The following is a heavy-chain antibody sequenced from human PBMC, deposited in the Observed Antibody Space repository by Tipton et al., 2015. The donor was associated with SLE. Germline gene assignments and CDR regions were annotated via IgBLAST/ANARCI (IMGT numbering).Heavy chain of an antibody. J-gene: IGHJ5*02. Sequence: TLSLTCSVSGGSVTSFYWSWIRQPPGKGLEWIGYIFYTGSANYNPSLKSRVTISLDTSKNQFSLKLNSVTAADTAVYYCARDRFHGWFEPWGQGTLVTVSS. CDR1: GGSVTSFY. CDR3: ARDRFHGWFEP. V-gene: IGHV4-59*02. CDR2: IFYTGSA.